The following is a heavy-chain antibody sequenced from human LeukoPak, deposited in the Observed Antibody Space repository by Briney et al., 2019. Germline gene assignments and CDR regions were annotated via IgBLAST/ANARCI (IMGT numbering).Heavy chain of an antibody. CDR1: GFTFSNYW. V-gene: IGHV3-21*01. CDR2: ISSSSSYI. J-gene: IGHJ3*02. D-gene: IGHD1/OR15-1a*01. CDR3: ARSKEQGAFDI. Sequence: GGSLRLSCAASGFTFSNYWMTWVRQAPGKGLEWVSSISSSSSYIYYADSVKGRFTISRDNAKNSLYLQMNSLRAEDTAVYYCARSKEQGAFDIWGQGTMVTVSS.